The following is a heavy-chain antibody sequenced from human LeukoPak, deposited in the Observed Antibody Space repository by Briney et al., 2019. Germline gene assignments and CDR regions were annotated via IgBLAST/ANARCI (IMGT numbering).Heavy chain of an antibody. CDR2: ISAYNGNT. J-gene: IGHJ5*02. V-gene: IGHV1-18*01. CDR1: GYTFTSYG. Sequence: GASVRVSCKASGYTFTSYGISWVRQAPGQGLEWMGWISAYNGNTNYAQKLQGRVTMTTDTSTGTAYMELRSLRSDDTAVYYCARWRYCSGGSCYRGLGWFDPWGQGTVVRVSS. D-gene: IGHD2-15*01. CDR3: ARWRYCSGGSCYRGLGWFDP.